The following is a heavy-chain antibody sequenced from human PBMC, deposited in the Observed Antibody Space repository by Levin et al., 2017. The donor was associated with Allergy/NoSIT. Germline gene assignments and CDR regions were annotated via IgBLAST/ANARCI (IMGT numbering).Heavy chain of an antibody. Sequence: VASVKVSCKASGYTFTSYDINWVRQATGQGLEWMGWMNPNSGNTGYAQKFQGRVTMTRNTSISTAYMELSSLRSEDTAVYYCARTPAVVPAAIGHDYYYYYGMDVWGQGTTVTVSS. CDR2: MNPNSGNT. V-gene: IGHV1-8*01. D-gene: IGHD2-2*02. CDR3: ARTPAVVPAAIGHDYYYYYGMDV. J-gene: IGHJ6*02. CDR1: GYTFTSYD.